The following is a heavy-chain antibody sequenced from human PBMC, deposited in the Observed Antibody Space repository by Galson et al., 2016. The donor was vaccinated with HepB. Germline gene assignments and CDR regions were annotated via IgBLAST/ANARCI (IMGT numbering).Heavy chain of an antibody. J-gene: IGHJ4*02. D-gene: IGHD2-21*02. CDR1: GFTATDYN. Sequence: SLRLSCAASGFTATDYNMNWLRQVPGRGLEWISTITTWDITHYADSVKGRFTMSRDRDRNSVVLQMTGLRVDDTAVDYCAGCVTFSQCSWFRPWGQGTLVSVSS. CDR3: AGCVTFSQCSWFRP. CDR2: ITTWDIT. V-gene: IGHV3-69-1*01.